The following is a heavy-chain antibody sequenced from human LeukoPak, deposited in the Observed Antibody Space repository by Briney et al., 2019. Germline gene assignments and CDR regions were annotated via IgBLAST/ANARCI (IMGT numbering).Heavy chain of an antibody. V-gene: IGHV1-2*06. Sequence: ASVKVSCKASGYTFTGYYMHWVRQAPGQGLEWMGRINPNSGGTDYAQKFQGRVTMTRDTSISTAYMELSRLRSDDTAVYYCATQDVFDAFDIWGQGTMVTVSS. CDR3: ATQDVFDAFDI. J-gene: IGHJ3*02. D-gene: IGHD2-15*01. CDR1: GYTFTGYY. CDR2: INPNSGGT.